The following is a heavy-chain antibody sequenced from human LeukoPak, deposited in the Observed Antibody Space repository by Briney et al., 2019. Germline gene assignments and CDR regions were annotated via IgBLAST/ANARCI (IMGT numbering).Heavy chain of an antibody. Sequence: PSGGSLRLSCAASGFTFSSYEMSWVRQAPGKGLEWVSAISGSGGSTYYADSVKGRFTISRDNSENTLYLQMNSLRAEDTAVYYCAKGLRLTWIQLWSSFDYWGQGTLVTVSS. J-gene: IGHJ4*02. CDR3: AKGLRLTWIQLWSSFDY. CDR1: GFTFSSYE. CDR2: ISGSGGST. D-gene: IGHD5-18*01. V-gene: IGHV3-23*01.